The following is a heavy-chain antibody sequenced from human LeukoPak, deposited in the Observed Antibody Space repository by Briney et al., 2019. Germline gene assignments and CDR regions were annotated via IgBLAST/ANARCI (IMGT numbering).Heavy chain of an antibody. CDR2: IIPILGIA. CDR1: GGTFSSYA. CDR3: ARPHYYDSSGYYQTDGMDV. V-gene: IGHV1-69*04. J-gene: IGHJ6*02. D-gene: IGHD3-22*01. Sequence: GASVKVSCKASGGTFSSYAISWVRQAPGQGLEWMGRIIPILGIANYAQKFQGRVTITADKSTSTAYMKLSSLRSEDTAVYYCARPHYYDSSGYYQTDGMDVWGQGTTVTVSS.